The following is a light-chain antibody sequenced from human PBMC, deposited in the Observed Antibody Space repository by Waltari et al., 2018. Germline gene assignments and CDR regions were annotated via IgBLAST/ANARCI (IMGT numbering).Light chain of an antibody. CDR1: QGISSY. Sequence: DIQLTQSPSFLSASVGDRVTITCRASQGISSYLAWYQQKPGKAPKLLIYAASTLQSGVPSRFSGSGSGTEFTLTISSLQSEDFAVYYCQQYNNWPRGTFGQGTRLEIK. V-gene: IGKV1-9*01. CDR3: QQYNNWPRGT. J-gene: IGKJ5*01. CDR2: AAS.